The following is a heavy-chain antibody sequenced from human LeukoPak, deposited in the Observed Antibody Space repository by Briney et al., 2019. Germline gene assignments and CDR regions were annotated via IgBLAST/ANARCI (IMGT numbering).Heavy chain of an antibody. V-gene: IGHV3-48*04. J-gene: IGHJ6*03. CDR2: ISNSGSTI. D-gene: IGHD3-22*01. CDR3: ARDGGSSGYYYVRYYYYMDV. Sequence: GGSLRLSCAASGFTFSSYSMNWVRQAPGKGLEWVSYISNSGSTIYYADSEKGRFTISRDNAKNSLYLQMNSLRAEGTAVYYCARDGGSSGYYYVRYYYYMDVWGKGTTVTISS. CDR1: GFTFSSYS.